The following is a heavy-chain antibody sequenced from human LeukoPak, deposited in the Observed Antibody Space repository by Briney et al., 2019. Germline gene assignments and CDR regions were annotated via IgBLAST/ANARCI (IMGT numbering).Heavy chain of an antibody. CDR2: IDPNSGGT. Sequence: ASVKVSCKASGYTFTGKFIHWVRQAPGRGLEWMGWIDPNSGGTDYAQKFQGRVTMTRDTSIATAYMDLRGLISDDTAVYYCARDREGLPYFDFWGQGPLVTVSS. CDR1: GYTFTGKF. CDR3: ARDREGLPYFDF. J-gene: IGHJ4*02. V-gene: IGHV1-2*02. D-gene: IGHD3/OR15-3a*01.